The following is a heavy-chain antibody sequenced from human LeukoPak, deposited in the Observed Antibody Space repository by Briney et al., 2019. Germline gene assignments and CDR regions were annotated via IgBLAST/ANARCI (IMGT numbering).Heavy chain of an antibody. CDR2: IIPIFGTA. V-gene: IGHV1-69*13. CDR1: GGTFSSYA. D-gene: IGHD3-10*01. Sequence: GASVKVSCKASGGTFSSYAISWVRQAPGQGLEWMGGIIPIFGTANYAQKFQGRVTITADESTSTAYMELSSLRSEDTAVYYCARDLYGSGSYSVKDYYYYYMDVWGKGTTVTISS. CDR3: ARDLYGSGSYSVKDYYYYYMDV. J-gene: IGHJ6*03.